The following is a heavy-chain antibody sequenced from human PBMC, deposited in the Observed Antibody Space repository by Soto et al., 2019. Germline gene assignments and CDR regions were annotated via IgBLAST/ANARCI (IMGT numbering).Heavy chain of an antibody. D-gene: IGHD6-13*01. CDR2: ISGSGGST. Sequence: EVQLLESGGGLVQPGGSLRLSCAASGFTFSSYAMSWVRQAPGKGLEWVSAISGSGGSTYYADSVKGRFTISRDNSKNTLYLQMNSLRDEDTAVYYCAKDKGSDIAAAGTGAFDYWGQGTLVTVSS. CDR3: AKDKGSDIAAAGTGAFDY. J-gene: IGHJ4*02. V-gene: IGHV3-23*01. CDR1: GFTFSSYA.